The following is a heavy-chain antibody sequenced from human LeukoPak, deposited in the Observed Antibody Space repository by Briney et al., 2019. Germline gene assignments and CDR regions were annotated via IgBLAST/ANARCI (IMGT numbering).Heavy chain of an antibody. D-gene: IGHD5-12*01. CDR1: GDSISSSSYC. V-gene: IGHV4-39*01. J-gene: IGHJ3*02. Sequence: SETLSLTCTVSGDSISSSSYCWDWIRQPPGKGLEWIGNIYNSANTHYNPSLKTRITMSVDTSKNQFSLKLNSVTAADTGIYYCARHSRSAYTGYENAFDIWGQGTMVTVS. CDR2: IYNSANT. CDR3: ARHSRSAYTGYENAFDI.